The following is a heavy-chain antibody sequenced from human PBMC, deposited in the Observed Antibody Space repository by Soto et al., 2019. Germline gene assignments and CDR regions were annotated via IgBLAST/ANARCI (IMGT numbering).Heavy chain of an antibody. Sequence: PSETLSLTCTVSGGSIRSYYWSWIRQPPGKGLEWIGYIYYTGSSNYNPSLKSRVTISLDTSKNQFSLKLSSVTAADTAVYYCARDYYGSGSYYHYWGQGTLVTVSS. CDR1: GGSIRSYY. J-gene: IGHJ4*02. CDR2: IYYTGSS. CDR3: ARDYYGSGSYYHY. V-gene: IGHV4-59*01. D-gene: IGHD3-10*01.